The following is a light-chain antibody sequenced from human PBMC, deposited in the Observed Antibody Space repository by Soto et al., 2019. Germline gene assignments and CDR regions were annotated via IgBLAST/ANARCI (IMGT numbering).Light chain of an antibody. CDR1: QSVSNDF. J-gene: IGKJ1*01. CDR2: GAS. V-gene: IGKV3-20*01. Sequence: IVLTQSPGILSLSPGERATLSCRASQSVSNDFLPWYQQKPSQAPRLLIYGASTRATDVPDRFSGSGSGADFTLTISRLEHEEFAVYYCHQYGSSPPRTFGQGNKVE. CDR3: HQYGSSPPRT.